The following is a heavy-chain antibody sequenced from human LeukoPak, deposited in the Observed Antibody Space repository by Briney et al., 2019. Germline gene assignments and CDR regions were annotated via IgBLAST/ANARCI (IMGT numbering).Heavy chain of an antibody. J-gene: IGHJ5*02. CDR3: ARGSPYGVNWFDP. Sequence: SETLSLTCAVYGGSFSGYYWSWIRQPPGKGLEWIGEINHSGSTNYNPSLKSRITTLVDTSKNQFSLKLSSVTAADTAVYYCARGSPYGVNWFDPWGQGTLVIVSS. V-gene: IGHV4-34*01. D-gene: IGHD4-17*01. CDR2: INHSGST. CDR1: GGSFSGYY.